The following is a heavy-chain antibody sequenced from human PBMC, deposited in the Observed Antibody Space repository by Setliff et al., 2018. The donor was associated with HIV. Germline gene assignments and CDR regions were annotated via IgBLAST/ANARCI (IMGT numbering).Heavy chain of an antibody. CDR2: FDPEDGET. V-gene: IGHV1-24*01. CDR3: ATESLLRYFDLVGNPYAFDI. D-gene: IGHD3-9*01. Sequence: ASVKVSCKVSGYRLIEVSMHWVRQAPGKGLEWMGGFDPEDGETIYAQKFQGRVTMTEDTSTDTAYMELSSLRSEDTAVYYCATESLLRYFDLVGNPYAFDIWGQGTMVTVS. CDR1: GYRLIEVS. J-gene: IGHJ3*02.